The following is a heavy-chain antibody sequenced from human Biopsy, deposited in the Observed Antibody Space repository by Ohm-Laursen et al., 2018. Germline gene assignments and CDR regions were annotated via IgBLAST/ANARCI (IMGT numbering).Heavy chain of an antibody. Sequence: SDTLSPTCTVSGGSISSGSNYWAWIRQPPGKGLEWIGSVYHSGTTYYSPSLKSRVTISVDTSKNQLSLKVTSVTAADTTAYYCARHDGNGPFALDSWGQGTLVTVSS. V-gene: IGHV4-39*01. J-gene: IGHJ4*02. CDR1: GGSISSGSNY. D-gene: IGHD5-24*01. CDR2: VYHSGTT. CDR3: ARHDGNGPFALDS.